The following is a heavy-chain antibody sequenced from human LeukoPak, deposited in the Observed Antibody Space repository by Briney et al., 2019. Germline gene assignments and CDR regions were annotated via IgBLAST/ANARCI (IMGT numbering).Heavy chain of an antibody. CDR2: IYHSGST. CDR3: ARQKGGFLEWKVVYYFDY. J-gene: IGHJ4*02. CDR1: GGSISSGGYS. D-gene: IGHD3-3*01. V-gene: IGHV4-30-2*01. Sequence: PSETLSLTCAVSGGSISSGGYSWSWIRQPPGKGLEWIGYIYHSGSTYYNPSLKSRVTISVDRSKNQFSLKLSSVTAADTAVYYCARQKGGFLEWKVVYYFDYWGQGTLVTVSS.